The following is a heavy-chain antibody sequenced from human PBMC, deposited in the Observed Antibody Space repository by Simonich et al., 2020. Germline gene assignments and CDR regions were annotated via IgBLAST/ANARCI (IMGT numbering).Heavy chain of an antibody. V-gene: IGHV4-34*01. J-gene: IGHJ4*02. D-gene: IGHD3-16*01. CDR2: INHSGST. Sequence: QVQLQQWGAGLLKPSETLSLTCAVYGGSFGGYYWSWIRQPPGKGLEWIGEINHSGSTYYNPPLKSRVTISVDTSKNQFSLKLSSVTAADTAVYYCARGGLWLDYWGQGTLVTVSS. CDR1: GGSFGGYY. CDR3: ARGGLWLDY.